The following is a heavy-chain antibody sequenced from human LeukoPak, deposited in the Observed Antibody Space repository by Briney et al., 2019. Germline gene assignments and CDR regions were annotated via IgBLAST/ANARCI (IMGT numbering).Heavy chain of an antibody. D-gene: IGHD5-24*01. J-gene: IGHJ4*02. V-gene: IGHV4-38-2*02. CDR1: GYSISSGYY. CDR2: IYHSGST. CDR3: AKIRDGYGAF. Sequence: SETLSLTCTVSGYSISSGYYWGWIRQPPGKGLEWIGSIYHSGSTYYNPSLKSRVTISVDTSKNQFSLKLSSVTAADTAVYYCAKIRDGYGAFWGQGTLVTVSS.